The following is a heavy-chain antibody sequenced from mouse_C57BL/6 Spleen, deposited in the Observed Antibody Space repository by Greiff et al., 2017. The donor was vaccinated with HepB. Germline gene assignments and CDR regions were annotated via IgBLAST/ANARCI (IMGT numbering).Heavy chain of an antibody. CDR2: IDPNSGGT. V-gene: IGHV1-72*01. Sequence: QVQLKQPGAELVKPGASVKLSCKASGYTFTSYWMHWVKQRPGRGLEWIGRIDPNSGGTKYNEKFKSKATLTVDKPSSPAYMQRSILTSEDSAVYYCARSLYYGNLDYWGQGTTLTVSS. CDR3: ARSLYYGNLDY. D-gene: IGHD2-1*01. J-gene: IGHJ2*01. CDR1: GYTFTSYW.